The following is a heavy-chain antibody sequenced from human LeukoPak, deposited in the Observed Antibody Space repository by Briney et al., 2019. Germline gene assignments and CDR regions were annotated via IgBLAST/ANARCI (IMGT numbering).Heavy chain of an antibody. Sequence: GSLRLSCAASAFTFSSHPMGWVRRAPGKGLEWVSSICSSIGCTYYADSVKGRFTISRDNAKNSLYLQMNSLRAEDTAVYYCARDRSSGWYHAPDYPDYWGQGTLVTVSS. CDR2: ICSSIGCT. J-gene: IGHJ4*02. V-gene: IGHV3-21*01. CDR3: ARDRSSGWYHAPDYPDY. CDR1: AFTFSSHP. D-gene: IGHD6-19*01.